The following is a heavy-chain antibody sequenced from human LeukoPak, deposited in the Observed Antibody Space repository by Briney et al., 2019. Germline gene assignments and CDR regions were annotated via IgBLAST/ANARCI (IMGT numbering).Heavy chain of an antibody. CDR3: AKDLGYCSSTSCYYYYMDV. CDR2: ISGSGSST. J-gene: IGHJ6*03. V-gene: IGHV3-23*01. CDR1: GFTFSIYA. D-gene: IGHD2-2*01. Sequence: GGSLRLSCTASGFTFSIYAMSWVRQAPGKGLEWVSAISGSGSSTYYAGSVKGRFTISRDNSKNTLYLQMNSLRAEDTAVYYCAKDLGYCSSTSCYYYYMDVWGKGTTVTVSS.